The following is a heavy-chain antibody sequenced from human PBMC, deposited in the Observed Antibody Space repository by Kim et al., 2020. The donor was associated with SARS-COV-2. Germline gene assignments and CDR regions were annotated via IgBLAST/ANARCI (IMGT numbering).Heavy chain of an antibody. V-gene: IGHV3-30*18. D-gene: IGHD3-3*01. J-gene: IGHJ6*03. CDR1: GFTFSSYG. CDR2: ISYDGSNK. CDR3: AKEARDFWSGYYGLDYYYMDV. Sequence: GGSLRLSCAASGFTFSSYGMHWVRQAPGKGLEWVAVISYDGSNKYYADSVKGRFTISRDNSKNTLYLQMNSLRAEDTAVYYCAKEARDFWSGYYGLDYYYMDVWGKGTTVTVSS.